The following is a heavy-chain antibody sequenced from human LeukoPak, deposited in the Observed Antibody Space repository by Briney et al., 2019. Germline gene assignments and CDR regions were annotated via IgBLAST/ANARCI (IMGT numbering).Heavy chain of an antibody. J-gene: IGHJ4*02. CDR3: AKYLWAFGGEIDY. Sequence: PGGSLRLSCAASGFTFSSYAMSWVRQAPGKGLEWVSAISGSGGSTYYADSVKGRFTISRDNSKNTLYLQMDSLRAEDTAVYYCAKYLWAFGGEIDYWGQGTLVTVSS. D-gene: IGHD3-16*01. CDR1: GFTFSSYA. CDR2: ISGSGGST. V-gene: IGHV3-23*01.